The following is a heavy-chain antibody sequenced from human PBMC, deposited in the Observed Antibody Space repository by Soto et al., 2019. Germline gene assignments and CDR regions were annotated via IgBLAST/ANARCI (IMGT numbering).Heavy chain of an antibody. V-gene: IGHV3-23*01. D-gene: IGHD2-2*01. J-gene: IGHJ4*02. Sequence: GGSLRLSCAASGFTFSSYAMSWVRQAPGKGLEWVSAISGSGGSTYYADSVKGRFTISRDNSKNTLYLQMNSLRAEDTAVYYCAKGVFVPAAMMGYYFYYWGRGTLVPVSS. CDR2: ISGSGGST. CDR1: GFTFSSYA. CDR3: AKGVFVPAAMMGYYFYY.